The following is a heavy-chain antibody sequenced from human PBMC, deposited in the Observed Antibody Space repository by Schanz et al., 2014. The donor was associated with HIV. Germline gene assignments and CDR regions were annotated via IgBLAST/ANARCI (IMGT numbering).Heavy chain of an antibody. V-gene: IGHV3-33*08. D-gene: IGHD3-22*01. J-gene: IGHJ6*02. CDR2: MSYDGRNE. Sequence: QVQLVESGGGVVQPGRSLRLSCAASGFTFRSYGMHWVRQAPGKGLECVASMSYDGRNEHYVDSVKGRFTISRDNSKNSLFLQMNSLRDEDTAVYYCARDRGYNDHYHYFGMDVWGQGTTVTVSS. CDR3: ARDRGYNDHYHYFGMDV. CDR1: GFTFRSYG.